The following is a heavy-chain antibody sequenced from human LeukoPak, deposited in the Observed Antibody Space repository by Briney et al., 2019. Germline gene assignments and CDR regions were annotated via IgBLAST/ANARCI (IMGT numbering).Heavy chain of an antibody. CDR1: GYSFTSHW. V-gene: IGHV5-51*01. CDR3: ARRYYYDSSGYYLAHDAFDF. J-gene: IGHJ3*01. D-gene: IGHD3-22*01. Sequence: GESLKISCKGSGYSFTSHWIGWVRQMPGKGLEWMGIIYPGDSETRYSPSFQGQVTISADKSISTAYLQWSSLKASDTAMYYCARRYYYDSSGYYLAHDAFDFWGQGTMVTVSS. CDR2: IYPGDSET.